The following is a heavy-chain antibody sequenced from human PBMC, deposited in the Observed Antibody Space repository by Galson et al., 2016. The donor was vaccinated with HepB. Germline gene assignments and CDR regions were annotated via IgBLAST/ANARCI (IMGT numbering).Heavy chain of an antibody. CDR2: ISSSSSTI. CDR1: GFTFSSYS. CDR3: AKGGGYCSGGSCYAGSIGGY. D-gene: IGHD2-15*01. Sequence: SLRLSCAASGFTFSSYSMNWVRQAPGKGLEWASYISSSSSTIYYADSVKGRFSISRDNAKNSLYLQMNSLRDEDTAVYYCAKGGGYCSGGSCYAGSIGGYWGQGTLVAVSS. V-gene: IGHV3-48*02. J-gene: IGHJ4*02.